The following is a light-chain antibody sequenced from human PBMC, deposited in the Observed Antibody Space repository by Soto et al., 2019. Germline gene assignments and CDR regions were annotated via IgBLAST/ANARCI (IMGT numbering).Light chain of an antibody. CDR3: QQYGGSPRIT. J-gene: IGKJ5*01. Sequence: IVLTESPVTLSFSRWERTTLSCTASQSISRYLAWYQQKPGQGPRLLIYGASNRATGIPDRFSGSGSGTDFTLIINRLEPEDVAIYYCQQYGGSPRITFGQGTRLEIK. V-gene: IGKV3-20*01. CDR1: QSISRY. CDR2: GAS.